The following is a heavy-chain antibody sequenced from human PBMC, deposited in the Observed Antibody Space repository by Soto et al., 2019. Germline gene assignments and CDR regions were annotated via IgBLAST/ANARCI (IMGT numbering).Heavy chain of an antibody. J-gene: IGHJ4*02. CDR2: ISAHNDNT. V-gene: IGHV1-18*01. Sequence: QVNLVQSGAEVRKPGASVKVSCKGSVYTFTSYGIAWVRQAPGQGLEWMGWISAHNDNTNYAQKVQGRVTVTRDTSTSTAYMELRNLRSDDTAVYYCARGRYGDYWGQGALVTVSS. CDR3: ARGRYGDY. CDR1: VYTFTSYG. D-gene: IGHD1-1*01.